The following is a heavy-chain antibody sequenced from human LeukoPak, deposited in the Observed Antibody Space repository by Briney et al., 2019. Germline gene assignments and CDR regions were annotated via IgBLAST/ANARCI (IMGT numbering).Heavy chain of an antibody. D-gene: IGHD6-25*01. V-gene: IGHV3-48*03. J-gene: IGHJ4*02. CDR2: ISSSGSTI. CDR3: ARHGGGYYFDY. Sequence: GGSLRLSCAASGFTFSNYAMSWVRQAPGKGLEWLSYISSSGSTIYYADSVKGRFTISRDNAKNSLYLQMKSLRVEDTAVYYCARHGGGYYFDYWGQGTLVTVSS. CDR1: GFTFSNYA.